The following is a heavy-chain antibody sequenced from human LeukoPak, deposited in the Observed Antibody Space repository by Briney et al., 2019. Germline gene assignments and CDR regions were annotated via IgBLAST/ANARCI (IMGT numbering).Heavy chain of an antibody. CDR2: ISYDGSNK. D-gene: IGHD3-10*01. J-gene: IGHJ5*02. CDR1: GFTFSSYS. Sequence: PGGSLRLSCAASGFTFSSYSMHWVRQAPGKGLEWVAVISYDGSNKYYADSVKGRFTISRDNSKNTLYLQMNSLRAEDTAVYYCAKVRSYYGSGSLGFDPWGQGTLVTVSS. V-gene: IGHV3-30*18. CDR3: AKVRSYYGSGSLGFDP.